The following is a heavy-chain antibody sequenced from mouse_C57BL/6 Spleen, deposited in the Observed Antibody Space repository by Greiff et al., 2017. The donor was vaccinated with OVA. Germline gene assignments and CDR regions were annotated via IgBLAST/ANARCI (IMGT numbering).Heavy chain of an antibody. Sequence: EVKLVESEGGLVQPGSSMKLSCTASGFTFSDYYMAWVRQVPEKGLEWVANINYDGSSTYYLDSLKSRFIISRDNAKNILYLQMSSLKSEDTATYYCARERYYDYDEGYWYFDVWGTGTTVTVSS. V-gene: IGHV5-16*01. D-gene: IGHD2-4*01. CDR2: INYDGSST. CDR1: GFTFSDYY. J-gene: IGHJ1*03. CDR3: ARERYYDYDEGYWYFDV.